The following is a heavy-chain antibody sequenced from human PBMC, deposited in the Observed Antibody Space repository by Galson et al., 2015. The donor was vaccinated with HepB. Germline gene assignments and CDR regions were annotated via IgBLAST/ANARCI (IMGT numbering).Heavy chain of an antibody. V-gene: IGHV3-33*01. J-gene: IGHJ4*02. CDR3: ARVGVGATVPFDY. CDR2: IWYDGSNK. D-gene: IGHD1-26*01. CDR1: GFTFSSYG. Sequence: SLRLSCAPSGFTFSSYGMHWVRQAPGKGLEWVAVIWYDGSNKYYADSVKGRFTISRDNSKNTLYLQMNSLRAEDTAVYYCARVGVGATVPFDYWGQGTLVTVSS.